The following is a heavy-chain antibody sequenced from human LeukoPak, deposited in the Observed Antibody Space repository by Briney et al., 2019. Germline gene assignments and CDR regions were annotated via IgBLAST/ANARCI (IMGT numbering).Heavy chain of an antibody. D-gene: IGHD3-22*01. Sequence: GGSLRLSCAASGFTCSNAWMSWVRQAPGKGLEWVGRIKSKTDGGTTDYAAPVKGRFTISRDDSKNTLYLQMNSLKTEDTAVYYCTTDYYYEADAFDIWGQGTMVTVSS. CDR3: TTDYYYEADAFDI. CDR2: IKSKTDGGTT. V-gene: IGHV3-15*01. J-gene: IGHJ3*02. CDR1: GFTCSNAW.